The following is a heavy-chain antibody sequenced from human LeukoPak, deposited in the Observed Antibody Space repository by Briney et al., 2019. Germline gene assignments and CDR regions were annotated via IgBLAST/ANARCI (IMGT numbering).Heavy chain of an antibody. V-gene: IGHV4-39*01. CDR3: ARKRDSSGYYWELHYFDY. CDR1: GGSISSSSYY. Sequence: SETLSLTCTVSGGSISSSSYYWGWIRQPPGKGLEWIGSIYYSGSTYYNPSLKSRVTISVDTSKNQFSLKLSSVTAADTAVYYCARKRDSSGYYWELHYFDYWGQGTLVTVSS. CDR2: IYYSGST. D-gene: IGHD3-22*01. J-gene: IGHJ4*02.